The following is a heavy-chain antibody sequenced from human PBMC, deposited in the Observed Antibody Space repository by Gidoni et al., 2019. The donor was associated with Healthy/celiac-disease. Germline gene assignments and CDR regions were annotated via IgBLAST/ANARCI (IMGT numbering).Heavy chain of an antibody. D-gene: IGHD2-15*01. J-gene: IGHJ6*02. CDR2: INHSGST. CDR3: ARVLGYCSGGSCYGGYYGMDV. Sequence: QVQLQQWGAGLSKPSETLSLTCAVYGGSFSGYYWSWIRQPPGKGLEWIGEINHSGSTNYNPSLKSRVTISVDTSKNQFSLKLSSVTAADTAVYYCARVLGYCSGGSCYGGYYGMDVWGQGTTVTVSS. V-gene: IGHV4-34*01. CDR1: GGSFSGYY.